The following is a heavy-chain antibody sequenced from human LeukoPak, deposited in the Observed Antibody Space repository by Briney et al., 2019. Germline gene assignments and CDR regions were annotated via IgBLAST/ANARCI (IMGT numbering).Heavy chain of an antibody. Sequence: GSLRLSCAASGFTFSSYAMSWVRQAPGKGLEWVSAISGSGGSTYYADSVKGRFTISRDNSKNTLYLQMNSLRAEDTAVYYCAKSSYGSGNVYYYYGMDVWGQGTTVTVSS. CDR3: AKSSYGSGNVYYYYGMDV. CDR1: GFTFSSYA. CDR2: ISGSGGST. D-gene: IGHD3-10*01. V-gene: IGHV3-23*01. J-gene: IGHJ6*02.